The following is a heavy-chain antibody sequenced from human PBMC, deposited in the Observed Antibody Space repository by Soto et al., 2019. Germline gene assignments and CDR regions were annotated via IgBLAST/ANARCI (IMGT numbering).Heavy chain of an antibody. V-gene: IGHV1-18*01. J-gene: IGHJ6*04. CDR1: GYTFTRSG. CDR2: ISSYNGDT. CDR3: AREGGAPHYYYGMDV. D-gene: IGHD3-10*01. Sequence: GASVKVSCKASGYTFTRSGISWVRQAPGQGPEWMGWISSYNGDTNYAQTFQGRVTMTTDTSTSTAYMELRSLRSDDTAVYYCAREGGAPHYYYGMDVWGKGTPVTVSS.